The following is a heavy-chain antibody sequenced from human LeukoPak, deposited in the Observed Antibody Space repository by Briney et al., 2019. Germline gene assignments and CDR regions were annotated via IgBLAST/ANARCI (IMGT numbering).Heavy chain of an antibody. V-gene: IGHV4-4*07. CDR1: GGSISSYY. CDR3: ARTPIYYFDNSGYYN. D-gene: IGHD3-22*01. CDR2: IYTSGST. Sequence: SETLSLTCTVSGGSISSYYWSWIRQPAGKGLEWIGRIYTSGSTNYNPSLKSRVTMSVDTSKNQFSLKLTSVTAADTAVYYCARTPIYYFDNSGYYNWGQGTLVTVSS. J-gene: IGHJ4*02.